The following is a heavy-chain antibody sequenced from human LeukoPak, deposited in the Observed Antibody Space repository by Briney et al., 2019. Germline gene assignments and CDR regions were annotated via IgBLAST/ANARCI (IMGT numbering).Heavy chain of an antibody. CDR3: AKDTPVAYYYDSSGYAGYV. D-gene: IGHD3-22*01. Sequence: PGGSLRLSCAASGFTFSSYAMSWVRQAPGKGLEWVSAISGSGGSTYYADSVKGRFTISRDNPKNTLYLQMNSLRAEDTAVYYCAKDTPVAYYYDSSGYAGYVWGKGTTVTVSS. CDR2: ISGSGGST. J-gene: IGHJ6*04. CDR1: GFTFSSYA. V-gene: IGHV3-23*01.